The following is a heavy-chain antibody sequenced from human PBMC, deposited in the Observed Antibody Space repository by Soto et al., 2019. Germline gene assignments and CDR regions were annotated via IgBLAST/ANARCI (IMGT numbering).Heavy chain of an antibody. V-gene: IGHV3-64D*08. CDR3: VKDGRSASGWYRIYYFDY. CDR1: GFTFSSYA. D-gene: IGHD6-19*01. CDR2: ISSNGGST. J-gene: IGHJ4*02. Sequence: GGSLRLSCSASGFTFSSYAMHWVRQAPGKGLEYVSAISSNGGSTYYADSVKGRFTISRDNSKNTLYLQMSSLRAEDTAVYYCVKDGRSASGWYRIYYFDYWGQGTLVTVSS.